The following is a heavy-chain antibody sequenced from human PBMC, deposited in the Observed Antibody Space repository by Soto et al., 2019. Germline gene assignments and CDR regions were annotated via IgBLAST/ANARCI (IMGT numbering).Heavy chain of an antibody. J-gene: IGHJ3*02. CDR1: GYTFTSYG. Sequence: ASVKVSCKASGYTFTSYGISWVRQAPGQGLEWMGWISAYNGNTNYAQKLQGRVTMTTDTSTSTAYMELRSLRFDDTAVYYCARWGRRSNRDAFDIWGQGTMVTVSS. V-gene: IGHV1-18*01. D-gene: IGHD3-16*01. CDR3: ARWGRRSNRDAFDI. CDR2: ISAYNGNT.